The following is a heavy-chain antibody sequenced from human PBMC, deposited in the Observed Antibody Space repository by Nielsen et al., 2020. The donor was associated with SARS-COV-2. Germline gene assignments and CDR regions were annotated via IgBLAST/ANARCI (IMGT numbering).Heavy chain of an antibody. V-gene: IGHV1-2*02. J-gene: IGHJ3*02. CDR1: GYTFTDYY. D-gene: IGHD5-24*01. CDR2: INPNSGGT. Sequence: ASVKVSCKASGYTFTDYYIHWVRQAPGQGLEWMGWINPNSGGTDYAQKFQGRVTMTRDTSISTAYMELSRLRSDDTAVYYCARELTVGMATIGAFDIWGQGTVVTVSS. CDR3: ARELTVGMATIGAFDI.